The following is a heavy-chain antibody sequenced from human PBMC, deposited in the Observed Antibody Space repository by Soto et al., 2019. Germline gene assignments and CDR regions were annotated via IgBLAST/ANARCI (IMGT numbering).Heavy chain of an antibody. V-gene: IGHV3-23*01. D-gene: IGHD4-17*01. CDR1: GFTFSSYA. J-gene: IGHJ6*02. CDR2: ISGSGGST. CDR3: AKDRLGDYYYYGMDV. Sequence: EVQLLESGGGLVQPGGSLRLSCAASGFTFSSYAMNWVRQTPGKGLEWVSSISGSGGSTYYADSVKGRFTISRDNSKNTLYVQMYSLRAEYTAVYYCAKDRLGDYYYYGMDVWGQGTTVTVSS.